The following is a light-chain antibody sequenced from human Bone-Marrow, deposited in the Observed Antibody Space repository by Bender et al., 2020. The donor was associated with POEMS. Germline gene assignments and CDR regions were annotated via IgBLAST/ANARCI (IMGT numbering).Light chain of an antibody. J-gene: IGLJ3*02. CDR3: AVWDDSLIGWV. Sequence: QSVLTQPPSASGTPGQRVTISCSGGSSNIGAHAVNWYQHLPGAAPNLLIYSSHRRPSEVPDRFSGSRSGTSASLAISGLQSEDEADYYCAVWDDSLIGWVFGGGTKLTVL. V-gene: IGLV1-44*01. CDR2: SSH. CDR1: SSNIGAHA.